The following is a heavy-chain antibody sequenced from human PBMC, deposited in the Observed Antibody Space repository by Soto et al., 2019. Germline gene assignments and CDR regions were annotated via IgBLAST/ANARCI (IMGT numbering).Heavy chain of an antibody. Sequence: QVQLVQPGAEVKKPGSSVKVSCKASGGTFSSYAISWVRQAPGQGLERMGGIIPVFGRATYAQKFQGRVTINADESTSTVYMELSSLRSEDTAVYYCARGWKDFPHWGQGTLVTVSS. V-gene: IGHV1-69*01. CDR2: IIPVFGRA. CDR1: GGTFSSYA. CDR3: ARGWKDFPH. D-gene: IGHD1-1*01. J-gene: IGHJ1*01.